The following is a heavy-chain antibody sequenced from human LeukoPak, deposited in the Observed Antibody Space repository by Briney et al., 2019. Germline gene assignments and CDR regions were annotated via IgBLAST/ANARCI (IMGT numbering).Heavy chain of an antibody. V-gene: IGHV3-30-3*01. Sequence: GGSLRLSCAASGFTISRYAMHWVRQAPGKGLEWVAATSTDGSDKYYAESVKGRFTISRDSSKNTLSLQMNSLRAEDTALYYCAKEQRDRVAAIDYWGQGTLVTVSS. CDR1: GFTISRYA. CDR2: TSTDGSDK. D-gene: IGHD2-15*01. J-gene: IGHJ4*02. CDR3: AKEQRDRVAAIDY.